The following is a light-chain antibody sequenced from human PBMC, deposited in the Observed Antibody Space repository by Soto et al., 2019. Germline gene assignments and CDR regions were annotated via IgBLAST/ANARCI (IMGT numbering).Light chain of an antibody. CDR1: QSLLYSDGNAY. V-gene: IGKV2-30*01. CDR2: RVS. CDR3: MQGTHWPPT. J-gene: IGKJ1*01. Sequence: DVVMTQSPLSLPVTLGQPASISCRSSQSLLYSDGNAYLSWFQQRPGQSPRRLIYRVSNRDSGVPDRFSGSGSATDFTLQISSVEAEDVGIYFCMQGTHWPPTFGRGTKVEI.